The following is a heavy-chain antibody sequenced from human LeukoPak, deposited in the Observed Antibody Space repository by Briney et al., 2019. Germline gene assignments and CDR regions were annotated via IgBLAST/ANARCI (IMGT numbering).Heavy chain of an antibody. CDR3: ARGTGYSFGYQYYFDY. Sequence: SETLSLTCTVSGGSISSYYWSWIRQPPGKGLEWIGYIYYSGSTNYKPSLKSRVTISVDTSKNQFSLKLSSVTAADTAVYYCARGTGYSFGYQYYFDYWGQGTLVAVSS. J-gene: IGHJ4*02. CDR1: GGSISSYY. CDR2: IYYSGST. D-gene: IGHD5-18*01. V-gene: IGHV4-59*01.